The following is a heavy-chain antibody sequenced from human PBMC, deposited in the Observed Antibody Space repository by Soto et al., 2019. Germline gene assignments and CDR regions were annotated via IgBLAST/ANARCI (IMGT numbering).Heavy chain of an antibody. CDR1: GHSLTDLS. CDR3: ATTITTYVYDFDS. J-gene: IGHJ4*02. CDR2: FDPEEGEI. Sequence: GASVKVSCKVAGHSLTDLSMHWVRQGPGRGLEWLGGFDPEEGEIIYAQNFQGRIRLTEDTSTDTACMELNSLKSEDTAIYYCATTITTYVYDFDSWGQGTLVTVAS. V-gene: IGHV1-24*01. D-gene: IGHD3-16*01.